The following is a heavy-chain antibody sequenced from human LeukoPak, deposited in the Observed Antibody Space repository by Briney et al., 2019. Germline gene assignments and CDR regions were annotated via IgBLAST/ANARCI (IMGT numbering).Heavy chain of an antibody. V-gene: IGHV1-2*02. J-gene: IGHJ4*02. CDR2: INPNSGGT. Sequence: ASVKVSCKASGYTFTGYYMHWVRQAPGQGLEWMGWINPNSGGTNYAQKFQGRVTMTRDTSTSTAYMELSRLRSDDTAVYYCARGLVYDSSGYGSHWGQGTLVTVSS. CDR3: ARGLVYDSSGYGSH. D-gene: IGHD3-22*01. CDR1: GYTFTGYY.